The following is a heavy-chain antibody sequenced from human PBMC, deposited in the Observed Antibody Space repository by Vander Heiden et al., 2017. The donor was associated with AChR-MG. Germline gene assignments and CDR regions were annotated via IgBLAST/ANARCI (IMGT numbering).Heavy chain of an antibody. Sequence: QVHLLSPGGRLVKPGGCLRLSCASPGFTFSDYYMSWIRQAPGKGLDRISSMSSRSTFINDADSVKGRFTSSRDNAKSSLYLQMSNLGAEDTDIYYCARDYPARYFDGLSQRPAFDYWGRGTPVTVS. J-gene: IGHJ4*02. CDR2: MSSRSTFI. CDR1: GFTFSDYY. V-gene: IGHV3-11*06. D-gene: IGHD3-9*01. CDR3: ARDYPARYFDGLSQRPAFDY.